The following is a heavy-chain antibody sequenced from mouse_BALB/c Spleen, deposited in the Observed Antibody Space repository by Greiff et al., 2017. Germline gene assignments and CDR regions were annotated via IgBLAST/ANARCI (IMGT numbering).Heavy chain of an antibody. Sequence: DVMLVESGGGLVQPGGSRKLSCAASGFTFSSFGMHWVRQAPEKGLEWVAYISSGSSTIYYADTVKGRFTISRDNPKNTLFLQMTSLRSEDTAMYYCARDYNYGSSWRFAYWGQGTLVTVSA. CDR2: ISSGSSTI. J-gene: IGHJ3*01. CDR3: ARDYNYGSSWRFAY. V-gene: IGHV5-17*02. CDR1: GFTFSSFG. D-gene: IGHD1-1*01.